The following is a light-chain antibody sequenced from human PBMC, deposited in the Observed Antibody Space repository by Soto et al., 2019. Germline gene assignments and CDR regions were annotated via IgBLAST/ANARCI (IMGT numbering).Light chain of an antibody. CDR1: QSVSTN. Sequence: EVVVTQSPATLSVSPGERVTLSCRASQSVSTNLAWYQQKPGQAPRHLISGASTRATDNPARFSGSGSGTEFTLIFSSLQSEDLAVYYCQQYNNWPLTFGGGTKVEIK. V-gene: IGKV3-15*01. J-gene: IGKJ4*01. CDR2: GAS. CDR3: QQYNNWPLT.